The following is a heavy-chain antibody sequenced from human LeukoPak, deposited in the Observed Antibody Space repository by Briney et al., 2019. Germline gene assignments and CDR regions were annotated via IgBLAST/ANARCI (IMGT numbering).Heavy chain of an antibody. CDR1: GFTFSSYA. J-gene: IGHJ2*01. V-gene: IGHV3-23*01. CDR3: AKDTTYSYGYFPLWYLDL. Sequence: PGGSLRLSCAASGFTFSSYAMSWVRQAPGKGLEWVSDICGSGGSTYYADSVKGRFTISRDNSKNTLYLQMNSLRAEDTAVYYCAKDTTYSYGYFPLWYLDLWGRGTLVTVSS. CDR2: ICGSGGST. D-gene: IGHD5-18*01.